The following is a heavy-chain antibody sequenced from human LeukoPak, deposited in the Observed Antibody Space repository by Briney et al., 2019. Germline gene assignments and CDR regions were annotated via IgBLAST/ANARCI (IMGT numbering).Heavy chain of an antibody. CDR2: IYSGGST. Sequence: GGSLRLSCAASGFTFSSYAMSWVRQAPGKGLEWVSVIYSGGSTYYADSVKGRFTISRDNSKNTLCLQMNSLRAEDTAVFYCARDDSSGYHDYWGQGTLVTVSS. V-gene: IGHV3-53*01. J-gene: IGHJ4*02. CDR1: GFTFSSYA. D-gene: IGHD3-22*01. CDR3: ARDDSSGYHDY.